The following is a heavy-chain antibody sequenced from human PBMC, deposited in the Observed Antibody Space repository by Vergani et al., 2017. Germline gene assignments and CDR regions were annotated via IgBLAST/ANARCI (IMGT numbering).Heavy chain of an antibody. V-gene: IGHV3-23*01. J-gene: IGHJ6*02. CDR1: EFTFSNYA. CDR2: ISGSGGNT. Sequence: EVQLLESGGGLVQPGGSLRLTCAASEFTFSNYAMNWFRQAPGKGLEWVSAISGSGGNTFYTDSVKGRFTISRDNSKDTLYLQMNSLRVEDTAIYYCAKARDPNCKGGNCYSYYYGLDLWGQGTTVTVSS. D-gene: IGHD2-21*01. CDR3: AKARDPNCKGGNCYSYYYGLDL.